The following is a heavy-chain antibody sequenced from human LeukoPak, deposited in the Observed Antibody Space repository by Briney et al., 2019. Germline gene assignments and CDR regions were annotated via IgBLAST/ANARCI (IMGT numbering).Heavy chain of an antibody. D-gene: IGHD6-19*01. Sequence: SETLSLTCAVSGYSISSGYYWGWIRPPPGKGLEWIGIIYHSGSTYYNPSLKRRVTISGDTSKNHVYLKLNSVTAADTAVYYCARLRDSSGWYDEVLFSYYFDYWGQGTLVTVSS. CDR3: ARLRDSSGWYDEVLFSYYFDY. CDR1: GYSISSGYY. CDR2: IYHSGST. V-gene: IGHV4-38-2*01. J-gene: IGHJ4*02.